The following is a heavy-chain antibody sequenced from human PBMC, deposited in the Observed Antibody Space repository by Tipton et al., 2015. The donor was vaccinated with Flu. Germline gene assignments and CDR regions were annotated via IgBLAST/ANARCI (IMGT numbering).Heavy chain of an antibody. J-gene: IGHJ5*02. Sequence: TLSLTCTVSGGSISSSSHYWGWIRQAPGRGLEWVGSIYYTGYPYYNSSLKSRLAMSIDTSKKQFSLRLSSVTAADTAVYYCARRSGTWNNAGFDPWGQGTLVTVSS. V-gene: IGHV4-39*01. CDR1: GGSISSSSHY. CDR2: IYYTGYP. CDR3: ARRSGTWNNAGFDP. D-gene: IGHD1/OR15-1a*01.